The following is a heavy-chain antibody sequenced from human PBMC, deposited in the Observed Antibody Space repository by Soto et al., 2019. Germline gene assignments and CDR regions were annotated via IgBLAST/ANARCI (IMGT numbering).Heavy chain of an antibody. J-gene: IGHJ6*04. D-gene: IGHD1-1*01. CDR3: AKDPHRWNDVCDFKVLDV. V-gene: IGHV3-23*01. Sequence: EMQLLESGGGLIQPGGSLTLSCAASGFTFSDYAMSWVRQAPVQGLEWVSAISGSGDTKYYADSERGRFTISRDNSKNALYVQMNRLRAEDTALYYWAKDPHRWNDVCDFKVLDVWGKGTTVTGSS. CDR2: ISGSGDTK. CDR1: GFTFSDYA.